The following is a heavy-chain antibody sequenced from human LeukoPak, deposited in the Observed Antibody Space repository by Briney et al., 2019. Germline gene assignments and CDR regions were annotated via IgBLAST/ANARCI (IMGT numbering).Heavy chain of an antibody. CDR3: ASGITMIPSGY. CDR1: GFTFSSYS. J-gene: IGHJ4*02. CDR2: ISSSSSTI. Sequence: GGSLRLSCAASGFTFSSYSMNWVRQAPGKGLEWVSYISSSSSTIYYADSVKGRFTISRDNAKNSLYLQMNSLRAEDTAVYYCASGITMIPSGYWGQGTLVTVSS. V-gene: IGHV3-48*04. D-gene: IGHD3-22*01.